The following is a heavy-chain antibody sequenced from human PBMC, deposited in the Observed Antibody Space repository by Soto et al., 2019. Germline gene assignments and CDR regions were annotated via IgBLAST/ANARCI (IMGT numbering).Heavy chain of an antibody. D-gene: IGHD6-19*01. V-gene: IGHV3-23*01. J-gene: IGHJ1*01. CDR1: GFTFSSYA. CDR3: AKDLSIAVAGGEYFQH. Sequence: GGSLRLSCAASGFTFSSYAMSWVRQAPGKGLEWVSAISGSGGSTYYTDSVKGRFTISRDNSKNTLYLQMNSLRAEDTAVYYCAKDLSIAVAGGEYFQHWGQGTLVTVSS. CDR2: ISGSGGST.